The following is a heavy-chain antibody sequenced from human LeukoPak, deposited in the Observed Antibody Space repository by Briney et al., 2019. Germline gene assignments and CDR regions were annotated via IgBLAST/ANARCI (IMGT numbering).Heavy chain of an antibody. V-gene: IGHV4-59*01. CDR3: ASRTYYGSGPDY. D-gene: IGHD3-10*01. J-gene: IGHJ4*02. Sequence: SETLSLTCTVSGGSISSYYWSWIRQPPGKGLEWIGYIYYSGSTNYNPSLKSRVTISIDTSKNQFSLNLSSVTAADTAVYYCASRTYYGSGPDYWGQGTLVTVSS. CDR2: IYYSGST. CDR1: GGSISSYY.